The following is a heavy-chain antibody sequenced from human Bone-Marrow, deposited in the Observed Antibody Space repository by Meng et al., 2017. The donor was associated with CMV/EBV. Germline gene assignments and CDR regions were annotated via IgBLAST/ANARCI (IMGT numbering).Heavy chain of an antibody. CDR2: ISGSGGST. V-gene: IGHV3-53*01. Sequence: GESLKISCAASGFTVSNNYMIWVRQAPGRGLEWVSVISGSGGSTYYADSVKGRFTISRDNSKNTLYLQMNSLRVEDTAVYYCARDKSGAMDVWGQGTPVTVSS. J-gene: IGHJ6*02. CDR3: ARDKSGAMDV. CDR1: GFTVSNNY.